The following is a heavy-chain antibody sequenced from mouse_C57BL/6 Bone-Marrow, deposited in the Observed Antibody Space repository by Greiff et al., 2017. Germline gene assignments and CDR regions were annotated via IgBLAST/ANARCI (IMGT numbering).Heavy chain of an antibody. CDR1: GYAFTNYL. CDR3: ARLPYYYGSTYAMDY. J-gene: IGHJ4*01. D-gene: IGHD1-1*01. CDR2: INPGSGGT. Sequence: VQLKQSGAELVRPGTSVKVSCKASGYAFTNYLIEWVKQRPGQGLEWIGVINPGSGGTNYNEKFKGKATLTADKSSSTAYMQLSSLTSEDSAVYFCARLPYYYGSTYAMDYWGQGTSVTVSS. V-gene: IGHV1-54*01.